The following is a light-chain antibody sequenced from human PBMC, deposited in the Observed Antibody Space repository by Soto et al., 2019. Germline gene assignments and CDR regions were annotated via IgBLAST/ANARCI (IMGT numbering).Light chain of an antibody. CDR1: QTISSW. CDR2: KAS. V-gene: IGKV1-5*03. J-gene: IGKJ4*01. Sequence: DIQMTQSPSTLSGSVGDRVTITCRASQTISSWLAWYQQKPGKAPKLLIYKASTLKSGVPSRFSGSGSGTDFTLTISSLQPEDFATCYCQQSYSTRATFGGGTKVDIK. CDR3: QQSYSTRAT.